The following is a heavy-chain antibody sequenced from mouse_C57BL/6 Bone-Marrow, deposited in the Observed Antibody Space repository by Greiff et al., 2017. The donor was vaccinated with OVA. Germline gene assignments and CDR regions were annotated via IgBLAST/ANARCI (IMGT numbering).Heavy chain of an antibody. D-gene: IGHD4-1*01. J-gene: IGHJ4*01. Sequence: QVQLQQSGAELVRPGASVTLSCKASGYTFTDYEMHWVKQTPVHGLEWIGAIDPETGGTAYNQKFKGKAILTADKSSSTAYMELRSLTSEDSAVYYCTGVTGTAYAMDYWGQGTSVTVSS. CDR2: IDPETGGT. CDR1: GYTFTDYE. V-gene: IGHV1-15*01. CDR3: TGVTGTAYAMDY.